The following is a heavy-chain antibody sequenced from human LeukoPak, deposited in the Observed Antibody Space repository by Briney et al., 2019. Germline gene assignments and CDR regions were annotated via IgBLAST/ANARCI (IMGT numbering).Heavy chain of an antibody. CDR1: GVSISSYY. J-gene: IGHJ2*01. D-gene: IGHD2-2*01. V-gene: IGHV4-59*08. CDR2: IYYSGST. CDR3: ARLGRTSYWYFDL. Sequence: PSGTLSLPCPVSGVSISSYYWSWIRPPPGKGLEGIGYIYYSGSTNYNPSLKSRVTTSVDTSKNQFSLKLSSVTAADTAVYYCARLGRTSYWYFDLWGRGTLVTVSS.